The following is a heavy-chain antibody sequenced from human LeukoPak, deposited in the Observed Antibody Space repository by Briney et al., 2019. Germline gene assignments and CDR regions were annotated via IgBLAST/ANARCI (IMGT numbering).Heavy chain of an antibody. CDR1: RFTFSSYG. CDR3: ARYCSGGSCYSFYYYYMDV. D-gene: IGHD2-15*01. CDR2: IRYDGSNK. J-gene: IGHJ6*03. V-gene: IGHV3-30*02. Sequence: GGSLRLSCAASRFTFSSYGMHWVRQAPGKGLEWVAFIRYDGSNKYYADSVKGRFTISRDNSKNTLYLQMNSLRAEDTAVYYCARYCSGGSCYSFYYYYMDVWGKGTTVTVSS.